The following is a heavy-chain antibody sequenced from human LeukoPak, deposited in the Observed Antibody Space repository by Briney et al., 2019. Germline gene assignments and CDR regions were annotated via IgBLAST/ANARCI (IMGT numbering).Heavy chain of an antibody. J-gene: IGHJ4*02. V-gene: IGHV1-2*02. CDR1: GYTFTGYY. CDR2: INPNSGGT. Sequence: GASVKVSCKASGYTFTGYYMHWVRQAPGQGLEWMGWINPNSGGTNYAQKFQGRVTMTRDTSISTAYMELSRLRSDDTAVYYCARGGHLPLAYCGGDCYFSGFDYWGQGTLVTVSS. CDR3: ARGGHLPLAYCGGDCYFSGFDY. D-gene: IGHD2-21*02.